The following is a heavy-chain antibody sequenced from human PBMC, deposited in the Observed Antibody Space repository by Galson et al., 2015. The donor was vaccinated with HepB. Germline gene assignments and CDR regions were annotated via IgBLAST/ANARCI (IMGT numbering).Heavy chain of an antibody. D-gene: IGHD6-13*01. Sequence: SLRLSCAASGFTFSSYSMNWVRQAPGKGLEWVSYISSSSSTIYYADSVKGRFTISRDNAKNSLYLQMNSLRAEDTAVYYCARVTGSGAAGTDIYYYYYMDVWGKGTTVTVSS. V-gene: IGHV3-48*01. CDR2: ISSSSSTI. CDR1: GFTFSSYS. J-gene: IGHJ6*03. CDR3: ARVTGSGAAGTDIYYYYYMDV.